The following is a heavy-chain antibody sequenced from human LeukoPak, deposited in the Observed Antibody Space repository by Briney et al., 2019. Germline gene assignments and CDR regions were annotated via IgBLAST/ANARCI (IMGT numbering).Heavy chain of an antibody. CDR2: ISAYNGDT. D-gene: IGHD2-2*02. CDR1: GYIFAHNG. V-gene: IGHV1-18*01. J-gene: IGHJ3*02. CDR3: ARAPTYCSSTSCYTDAFDI. Sequence: GASVQVSCKTSGYIFAHNGISWVRQAPGQGPEWMGWISAYNGDTNYAQNFQGRVTMTRDTSTSTVYMELRSLRSDDTAVYYCARAPTYCSSTSCYTDAFDIWGQGTMVTVSS.